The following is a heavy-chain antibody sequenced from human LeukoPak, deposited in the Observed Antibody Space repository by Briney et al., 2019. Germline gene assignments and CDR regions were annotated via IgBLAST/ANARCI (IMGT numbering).Heavy chain of an antibody. CDR1: GFTFREYY. D-gene: IGHD2-15*01. Sequence: GGSLRLSCAASGFTFREYYMSWIRQAPGKGLEWVSYISSVSSYTDYADSVKGRFTISRDNAKNSLYLQMNSLRAEDTAVYYCARGGCSGGSCYFDYWGQGTLVTVSS. V-gene: IGHV3-11*05. CDR3: ARGGCSGGSCYFDY. CDR2: ISSVSSYT. J-gene: IGHJ4*02.